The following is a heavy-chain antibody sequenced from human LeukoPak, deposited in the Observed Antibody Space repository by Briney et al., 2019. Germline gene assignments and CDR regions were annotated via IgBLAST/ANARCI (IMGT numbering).Heavy chain of an antibody. CDR1: GGSISSGDYY. D-gene: IGHD3-3*01. V-gene: IGHV4-30-4*08. J-gene: IGHJ4*02. Sequence: SQTLSLTCTVSGGSISSGDYYWSWIRQPPGKGLEWIGSIYHSGSTYYNPSLKSRVTISVDTSKNQFSLKLSSVTAADTAVYYCARGVLEWLEYYFDYWGQGTLVTVSS. CDR2: IYHSGST. CDR3: ARGVLEWLEYYFDY.